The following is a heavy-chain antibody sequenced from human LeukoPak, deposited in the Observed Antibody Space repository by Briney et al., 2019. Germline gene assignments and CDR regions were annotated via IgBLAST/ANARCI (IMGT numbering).Heavy chain of an antibody. CDR3: ARGGWHCTNGVCYVDY. CDR2: ISAYNGNT. Sequence: EASVKVSCKASGYTFTSYGISWVRQAPGQGLEWMGWISAYNGNTNYAQKLQGRVTMTTDTSTSTAYMELRSLRSDDTAVYYCARGGWHCTNGVCYVDYWGQGTLVTVSS. CDR1: GYTFTSYG. J-gene: IGHJ4*02. D-gene: IGHD2-8*01. V-gene: IGHV1-18*01.